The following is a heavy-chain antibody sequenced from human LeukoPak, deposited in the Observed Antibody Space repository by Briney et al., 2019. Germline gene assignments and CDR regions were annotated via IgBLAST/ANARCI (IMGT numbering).Heavy chain of an antibody. CDR1: GGTFSSYA. V-gene: IGHV1-69*13. Sequence: RGASVKVSCKASGGTFSSYAISWVRQAPGQGLEWMGGIIPIFGTANYAQKFQGRVTITADESTSTAYMELSSLRSEDTAVYYCAREPDIVVVPAAIPPITYYYYGMDVWGQGTTVTVSS. J-gene: IGHJ6*02. CDR2: IIPIFGTA. CDR3: AREPDIVVVPAAIPPITYYYYGMDV. D-gene: IGHD2-2*01.